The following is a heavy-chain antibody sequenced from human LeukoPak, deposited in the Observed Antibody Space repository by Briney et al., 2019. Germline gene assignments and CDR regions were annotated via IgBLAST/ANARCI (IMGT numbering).Heavy chain of an antibody. J-gene: IGHJ4*02. CDR1: GFTFSNFG. CDR3: AKAAGFGGYDSADFDT. Sequence: GGSLRLSCAASGFTFSNFGIHWVRQAPGKGLEWVSFIVFDGSKKFYADSVKGRFIISRDNSKNTVYLQMKSLRPEDTAVYYCAKAAGFGGYDSADFDTWGRGTLVTVSS. CDR2: IVFDGSKK. V-gene: IGHV3-30*02. D-gene: IGHD5-12*01.